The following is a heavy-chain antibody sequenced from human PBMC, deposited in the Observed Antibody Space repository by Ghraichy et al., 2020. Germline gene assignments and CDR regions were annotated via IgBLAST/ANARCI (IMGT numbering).Heavy chain of an antibody. J-gene: IGHJ4*02. Sequence: GESLNISCAASGFTFNTYSMNWVRQAPGKGLEWVSYISSSSSTIYYADSVKGRFTISRDNAKNSLYLQMNSLRAEDTAVYYCARVRIVGTTEGYFDYWGQGTLVTVSS. CDR3: ARVRIVGTTEGYFDY. CDR1: GFTFNTYS. CDR2: ISSSSSTI. D-gene: IGHD1-26*01. V-gene: IGHV3-48*04.